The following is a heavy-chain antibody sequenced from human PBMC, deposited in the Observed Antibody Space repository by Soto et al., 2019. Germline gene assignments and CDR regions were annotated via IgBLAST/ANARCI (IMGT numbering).Heavy chain of an antibody. CDR2: ISYDGSNK. CDR1: GFTFSSYA. J-gene: IGHJ4*02. D-gene: IGHD6-13*01. CDR3: AREKRSARSSCIDY. Sequence: SLRLSCAASGFTFSSYAMHWVRQAPGKGLEWVAVISYDGSNKYYADSVKGRFTISRDNSKNTLYLQMNSLRAEDTAVYYCAREKRSARSSCIDYWGQGT. V-gene: IGHV3-30-3*01.